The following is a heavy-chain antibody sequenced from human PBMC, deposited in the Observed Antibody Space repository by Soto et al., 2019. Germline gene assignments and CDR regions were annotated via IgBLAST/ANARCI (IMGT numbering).Heavy chain of an antibody. V-gene: IGHV3-23*01. CDR1: GFTFSSYA. J-gene: IGHJ4*02. CDR3: ARRGPGTYFDY. Sequence: GGSLRLSCAASGFTFSSYAMRWVRQAPEKGQEWVSAISGCGDSTYYTDSVKGRFTISRDNSKNTLYLQMNSLRAVDTAVYYCARRGPGTYFDYWGQGTLVTVSS. CDR2: ISGCGDST. D-gene: IGHD6-13*01.